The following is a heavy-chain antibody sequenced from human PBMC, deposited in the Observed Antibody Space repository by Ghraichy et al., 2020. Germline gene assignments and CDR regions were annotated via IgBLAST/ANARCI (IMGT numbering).Heavy chain of an antibody. CDR2: IRSKDYGGTT. J-gene: IGHJ4*02. Sequence: GSLRLSCAGSGFTFDDYAMAWVRQAPGKGLEWVGFIRSKDYGGTTEYAASVEGRFTISRDDSKRVAYLHMDSLKSEDTAVYYCTRDPTYGDYFDYWGQGTPVTVSS. CDR1: GFTFDDYA. CDR3: TRDPTYGDYFDY. D-gene: IGHD3-10*01. V-gene: IGHV3-49*04.